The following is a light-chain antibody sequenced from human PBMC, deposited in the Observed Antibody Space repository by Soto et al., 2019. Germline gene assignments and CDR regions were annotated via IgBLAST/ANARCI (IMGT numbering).Light chain of an antibody. J-gene: IGLJ1*01. Sequence: QSALTQPPSVSGAPGQRVTISCTGSSSNIGAGYDVHWYQQLPGTAPKLLIYGNSNRPSGVPDRIFASKSGNTASLTVSGLQADDEANYYCSSFKGTNSFVFGTGTKVTVL. CDR3: SSFKGTNSFV. V-gene: IGLV1-40*01. CDR1: SSNIGAGYD. CDR2: GNS.